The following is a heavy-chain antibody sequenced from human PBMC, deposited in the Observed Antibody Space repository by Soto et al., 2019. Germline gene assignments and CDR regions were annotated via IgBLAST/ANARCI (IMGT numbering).Heavy chain of an antibody. CDR2: ISSITTLL. V-gene: IGHV3-48*02. CDR1: GFTFNKHP. J-gene: IGHJ6*03. CDR3: GRDLGVALDRDV. D-gene: IGHD3-16*01. Sequence: PGGSLRLSCAASGFTFNKHPMNWVRQAPGKGLEWVSYISSITTLLSYADSVKGRFTISRDEAKNSLYLQMNSLRDEDTAIYYCGRDLGVALDRDVGGKGTMLTVP.